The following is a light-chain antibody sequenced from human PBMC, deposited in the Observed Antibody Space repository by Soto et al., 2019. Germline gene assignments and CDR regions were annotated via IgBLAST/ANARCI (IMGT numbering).Light chain of an antibody. CDR2: YDT. CDR3: QVWDSSRDHVV. J-gene: IGLJ2*01. CDR1: NLGSKS. Sequence: SSELTQPPSVSVAPGKTARITCGGNNLGSKSVHWYQQKPGQAPVLVIYYDTDRPSGIPERFSGSNSGNTATLTISRVEAGDEADYYCQVWDSSRDHVVFGGGTKLTVL. V-gene: IGLV3-21*04.